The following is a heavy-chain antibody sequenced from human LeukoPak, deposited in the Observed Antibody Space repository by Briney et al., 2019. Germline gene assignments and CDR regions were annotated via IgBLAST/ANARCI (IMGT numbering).Heavy chain of an antibody. CDR2: IGTAGDT. D-gene: IGHD3-16*01. CDR3: ARAWGEYYFGY. J-gene: IGHJ4*02. V-gene: IGHV3-13*01. CDR1: GFTFSSYD. Sequence: GGSLRLSCAASGFTFSSYDMHWVRQATGKGLEWVSAIGTAGDTYYPGSVKGRFTISRENAKNSLYLQMNSLRAGDTAVYYCARAWGEYYFGYWGQGTLVTVSS.